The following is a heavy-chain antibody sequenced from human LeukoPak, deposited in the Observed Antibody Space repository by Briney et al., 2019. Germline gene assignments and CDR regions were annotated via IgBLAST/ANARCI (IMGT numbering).Heavy chain of an antibody. J-gene: IGHJ5*02. CDR3: AKDGSVANWFDP. CDR1: GFVFDDYS. Sequence: GGSLRLSCVASGFVFDDYSMHWVRQAPGKGLEWVSAISGSGVSTYYADSVKGRFTISRDNSKNTLYLQMNSLRAEDTAVYYCAKDGSVANWFDPWGQGTLVTVSS. V-gene: IGHV3-23*01. D-gene: IGHD6-19*01. CDR2: ISGSGVST.